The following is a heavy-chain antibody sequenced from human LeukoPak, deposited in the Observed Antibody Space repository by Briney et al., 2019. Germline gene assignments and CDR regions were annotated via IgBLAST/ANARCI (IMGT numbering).Heavy chain of an antibody. CDR2: ISGDGGST. D-gene: IGHD3-22*01. Sequence: GGSLRLSCAASGFTFGDYAMHWVRQAPGKGLEWVSLISGDGGSTYYADSVKGRFTISRDNSKNSLYLQMNSLRTEDTALYYCAKDYHSSGYYPLFDYWGQGTLVTVSS. J-gene: IGHJ4*02. CDR3: AKDYHSSGYYPLFDY. CDR1: GFTFGDYA. V-gene: IGHV3-43*02.